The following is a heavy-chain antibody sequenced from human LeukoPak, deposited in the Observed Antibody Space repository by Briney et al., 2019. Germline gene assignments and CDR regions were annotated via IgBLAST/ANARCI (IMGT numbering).Heavy chain of an antibody. D-gene: IGHD3-10*01. J-gene: IGHJ4*02. CDR2: ISGSGGST. V-gene: IGHV3-23*01. CDR1: GFTFSSYA. CDR3: AKDRRITMVRGVIFDY. Sequence: GGSLRLSCAASGFTFSSYAMSWLRQAPGKGLEWVSAISGSGGSTYYADSVKGRFTISRDNSKNTLYLQMNSLRAEDTAVYYCAKDRRITMVRGVIFDYWGQGTLVTVSS.